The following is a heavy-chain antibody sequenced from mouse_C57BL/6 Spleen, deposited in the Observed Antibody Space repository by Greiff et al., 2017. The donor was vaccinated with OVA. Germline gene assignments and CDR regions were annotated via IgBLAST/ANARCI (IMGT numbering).Heavy chain of an antibody. V-gene: IGHV1-55*01. Sequence: VQLQQSGAELVKPGASVKMSCKASGYTFTSYWITWVKQRPGQGLEWIGDIYPGSGSTNYNEKFKSKATLTVDTSSSTAYMQLSSLTSEDSAVYYCARLDLYYDYYFDYWGQGTTLTVSS. CDR2: IYPGSGST. J-gene: IGHJ2*01. CDR3: ARLDLYYDYYFDY. D-gene: IGHD2-4*01. CDR1: GYTFTSYW.